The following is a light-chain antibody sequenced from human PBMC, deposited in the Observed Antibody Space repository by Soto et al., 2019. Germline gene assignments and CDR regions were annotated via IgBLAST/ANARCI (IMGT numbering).Light chain of an antibody. J-gene: IGKJ5*01. CDR2: AES. Sequence: DIQLTQSPSSLSASVGDRLTITCRASQSINSYLNWYQQEPGKAPKFLIYAESSLQSGVPSRFSGSGSGTDFNLTISSLQPEDFATYYCQKSYSTPITCGQGTRLEIK. CDR1: QSINSY. CDR3: QKSYSTPIT. V-gene: IGKV1-39*01.